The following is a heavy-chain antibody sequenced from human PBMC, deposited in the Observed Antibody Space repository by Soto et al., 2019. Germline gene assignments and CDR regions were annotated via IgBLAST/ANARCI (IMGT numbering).Heavy chain of an antibody. D-gene: IGHD2-2*01. CDR2: IIPILGIA. CDR3: AMDECRSTSCLTIGAFDI. J-gene: IGHJ3*02. Sequence: SVKVCCEASGGTFSSYTISWVLQAPGQGLEWMGRIIPILGIANYAQKFQGRVTITADKSTSTAYMELSSLRSEDTGGYDCAMDECRSTSCLTIGAFDIWGQGTMVSVSS. CDR1: GGTFSSYT. V-gene: IGHV1-69*02.